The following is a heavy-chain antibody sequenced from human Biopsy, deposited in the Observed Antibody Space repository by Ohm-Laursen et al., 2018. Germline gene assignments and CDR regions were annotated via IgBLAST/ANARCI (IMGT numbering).Heavy chain of an antibody. D-gene: IGHD5-18*01. CDR1: GYNFNAYY. CDR3: ARLAYSEYRRDPLDV. J-gene: IGHJ3*01. Sequence: SSVKVSCKVSGYNFNAYYMQWVRQAPGQGLEWMGWINPNNGGTNYAHKFQGRVTMTRDTSISTAYMHLSGLTSDDTAVYYCARLAYSEYRRDPLDVWGQGTMVTVSS. V-gene: IGHV1-2*02. CDR2: INPNNGGT.